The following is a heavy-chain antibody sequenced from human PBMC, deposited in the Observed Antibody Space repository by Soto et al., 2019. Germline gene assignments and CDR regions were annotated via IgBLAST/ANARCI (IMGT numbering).Heavy chain of an antibody. CDR3: ASEANCGGDCYFY. CDR2: IYYIGST. CDR1: GGSISSSSYY. J-gene: IGHJ4*02. D-gene: IGHD2-21*02. Sequence: SETLSLTCTVSGGSISSSSYYWGWIRQPPGKGLEWIGSIYYIGSTYYNPSLKSRVTISVGTSKNQFSLKLSSVTAADTAVYYCASEANCGGDCYFYWGQGTLVTVSS. V-gene: IGHV4-39*01.